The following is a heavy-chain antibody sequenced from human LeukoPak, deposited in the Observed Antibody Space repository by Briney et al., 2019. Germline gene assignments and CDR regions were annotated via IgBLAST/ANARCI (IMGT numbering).Heavy chain of an antibody. V-gene: IGHV4-30-4*08. CDR1: GGSISSGDYY. D-gene: IGHD7-27*01. J-gene: IGHJ2*01. Sequence: SETLSLTCTVSGGSISSGDYYWSWIRQPPGKGLEWIGYIYYSGSTYYNPSLKSRVTISVDTSKNQFSLKLSSVTAADTAVYYCARQGNNWGRWYFDLWGRGTLVTVSS. CDR2: IYYSGST. CDR3: ARQGNNWGRWYFDL.